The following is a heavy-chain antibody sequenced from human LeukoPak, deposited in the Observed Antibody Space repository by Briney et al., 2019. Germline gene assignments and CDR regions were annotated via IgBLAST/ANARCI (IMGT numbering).Heavy chain of an antibody. CDR3: ARAYHGSNSEFDY. V-gene: IGHV4-59*01. Sequence: PSETLSLTCTVSGGSISGYYWTWIRQPPGKGVEWIGFIYYRGSTNYNPSLKSRVTISLDTTRNQFSLKLSSVTAADTAVYYCARAYHGSNSEFDYWGQGTLVTVSS. D-gene: IGHD4-23*01. CDR1: GGSISGYY. CDR2: IYYRGST. J-gene: IGHJ4*02.